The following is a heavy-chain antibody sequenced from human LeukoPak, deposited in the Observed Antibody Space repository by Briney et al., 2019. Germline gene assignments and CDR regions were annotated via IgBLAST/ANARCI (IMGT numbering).Heavy chain of an antibody. J-gene: IGHJ4*02. V-gene: IGHV1-46*01. CDR2: IDPSGGST. Sequence: SVKVSCKASGYTFTSYYIHWLRQAPGQGLEWMGIIDPSGGSTSYSQKFQGRVTMTRDTSTTTVYMQLSSLRSEDTAIYYCARGQLSVTYYHYWGQGALVTVSS. CDR1: GYTFTSYY. CDR3: ARGQLSVTYYHY. D-gene: IGHD1-26*01.